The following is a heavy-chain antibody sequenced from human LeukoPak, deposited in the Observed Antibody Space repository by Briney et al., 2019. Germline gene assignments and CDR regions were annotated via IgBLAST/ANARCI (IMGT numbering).Heavy chain of an antibody. CDR3: ARALLWFGEPSHIDY. V-gene: IGHV1-46*01. CDR1: GYTFTISY. D-gene: IGHD3-10*01. J-gene: IGHJ4*02. CDR2: IKCSGGST. Sequence: ASVKVSFKASGYTFTISYMHWVRQAPGQGREGMGIIKCSGGSTRYTQKSQGRVTMTRDTSTSTVYMELSSLGSEDAAVYYCARALLWFGEPSHIDYWGQGTLVTASS.